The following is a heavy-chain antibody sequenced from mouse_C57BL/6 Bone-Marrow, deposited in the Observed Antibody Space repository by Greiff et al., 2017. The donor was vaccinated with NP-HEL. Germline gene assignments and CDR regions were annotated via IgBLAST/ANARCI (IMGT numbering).Heavy chain of an antibody. J-gene: IGHJ4*01. CDR1: GYTFTTYP. CDR2: FHPYNDDT. CDR3: AIITTVVAPYAMDY. V-gene: IGHV1-47*01. D-gene: IGHD1-1*01. Sequence: VKLVESGAELVKPGASVKMSCKASGYTFTTYPIEWMKQNHGKSLEWIGNFHPYNDDTKYNEKFKGKATLTVEKSSSTVYLELSRLTSDDSAVYYCAIITTVVAPYAMDYWGQGTSVTVSS.